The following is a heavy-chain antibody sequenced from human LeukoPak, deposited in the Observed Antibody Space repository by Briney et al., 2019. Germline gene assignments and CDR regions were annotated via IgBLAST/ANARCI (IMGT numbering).Heavy chain of an antibody. J-gene: IGHJ6*03. CDR3: ARRLGRKFGERFYYYHYMDV. Sequence: SETLSLTCAVSGGSFSAYFWRWIRQPPGKGLEWIGDVGHSGSADYNPSLKSRATISLDTPANQFSLKLSSVTAADTAVYYCARRLGRKFGERFYYYHYMDVWGKGTTVTISS. V-gene: IGHV4-34*01. D-gene: IGHD3-10*01. CDR2: VGHSGSA. CDR1: GGSFSAYF.